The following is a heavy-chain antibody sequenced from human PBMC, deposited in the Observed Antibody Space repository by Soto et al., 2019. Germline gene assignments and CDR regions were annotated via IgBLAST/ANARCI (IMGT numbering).Heavy chain of an antibody. Sequence: ASVKVSCKASGYTFTCYYMHWVRQAPGQGLEWMGWINPNSGGTNYAQKFQGWVTMTRDTSISAAYMELSRLRSDDTAVYYCARDPSGSYYYGMDVWGQGTTVTVSS. V-gene: IGHV1-2*04. J-gene: IGHJ6*02. CDR1: GYTFTCYY. CDR3: ARDPSGSYYYGMDV. CDR2: INPNSGGT. D-gene: IGHD6-25*01.